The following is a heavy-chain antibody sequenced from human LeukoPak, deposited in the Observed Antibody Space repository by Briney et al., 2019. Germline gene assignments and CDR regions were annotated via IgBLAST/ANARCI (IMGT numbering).Heavy chain of an antibody. V-gene: IGHV3-9*01. Sequence: PGGSLRLSCAASGFTFDDYAMHWVRQAPGKGLEWVSGISWNSGSIGYADSVKGRFTISRDNAKNSLYLQMNSLRAEDTALYYCARSRFLEWSSLFRWGQGTLVTASS. CDR1: GFTFDDYA. CDR2: ISWNSGSI. J-gene: IGHJ4*02. CDR3: ARSRFLEWSSLFR. D-gene: IGHD3-3*01.